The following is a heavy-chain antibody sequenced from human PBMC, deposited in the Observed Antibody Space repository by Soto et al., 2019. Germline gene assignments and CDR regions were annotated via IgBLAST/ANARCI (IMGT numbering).Heavy chain of an antibody. CDR3: ARRTDYYASSGTFDY. CDR1: GGSISSNNW. V-gene: IGHV4-4*02. D-gene: IGHD3-22*01. CDR2: IYHSGST. Sequence: QVQLQESGPGLVKPSGTLSLTCAVSGGSISSNNWWSWVRQPPGKGLEWIGEIYHSGSTNYNPSLESRVTXLXXXSXXPFPLNLRSVTAADTAVYYCARRTDYYASSGTFDYWGQGTLVTVSS. J-gene: IGHJ4*02.